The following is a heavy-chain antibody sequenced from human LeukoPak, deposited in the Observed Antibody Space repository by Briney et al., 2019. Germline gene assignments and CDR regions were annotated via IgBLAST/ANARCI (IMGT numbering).Heavy chain of an antibody. V-gene: IGHV1-2*02. CDR3: ARVKDGSSPTHPPGY. CDR1: GYTFTGYY. J-gene: IGHJ4*02. D-gene: IGHD6-13*01. CDR2: INPNSGGT. Sequence: ASVKVSCKASGYTFTGYYMHWVRQAPGQGLEWMGWINPNSGGTNYAQKFQGRVTMTRDTSNSTAYMELSRLRSDDTAVYYCARVKDGSSPTHPPGYWGQGTLVTVSS.